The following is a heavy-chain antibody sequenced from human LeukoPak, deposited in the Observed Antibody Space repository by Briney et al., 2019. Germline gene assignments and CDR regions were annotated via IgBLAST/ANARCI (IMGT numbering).Heavy chain of an antibody. Sequence: GGSLRLSCAASGFSVGSNYMTWVRQAPGKGLEWVSVIYDGGSTHYADSVKGRFTISRDNSKNTLYLQMDSLRAEDTAMYYCARQGPFGDLDYWGQGTLVTVSS. J-gene: IGHJ4*02. V-gene: IGHV3-66*04. CDR1: GFSVGSNY. D-gene: IGHD4-17*01. CDR3: ARQGPFGDLDY. CDR2: IYDGGST.